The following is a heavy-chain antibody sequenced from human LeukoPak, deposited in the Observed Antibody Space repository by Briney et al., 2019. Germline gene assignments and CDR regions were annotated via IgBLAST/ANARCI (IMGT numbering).Heavy chain of an antibody. CDR2: IIPIFGTA. Sequence: SVKVSCKASGGTFSSYAISWVRQAPEQGLEWMGGIIPIFGTANYAQKFQGRVTITTDESTSTAYMELSSLRSEDTAVYYCARGYDSHYYYYYMDVWGKGTTVTVSS. V-gene: IGHV1-69*05. CDR3: ARGYDSHYYYYYMDV. CDR1: GGTFSSYA. D-gene: IGHD3-16*01. J-gene: IGHJ6*03.